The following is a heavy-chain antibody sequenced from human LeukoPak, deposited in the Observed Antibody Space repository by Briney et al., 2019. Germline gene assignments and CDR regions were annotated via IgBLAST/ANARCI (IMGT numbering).Heavy chain of an antibody. CDR2: ISGSGSST. CDR1: GFTFSSYA. D-gene: IGHD1-14*01. J-gene: IGHJ4*02. V-gene: IGHV3-23*01. Sequence: GGSLRLSCAASGFTFSSYAMSWVRQAPGKGLEWVSAISGSGSSTYYADSVKGRFTISRDNSKNTLYLQMNSLRAEDTAVYYCANDQKPGVRGYWGQGTLVTVSS. CDR3: ANDQKPGVRGY.